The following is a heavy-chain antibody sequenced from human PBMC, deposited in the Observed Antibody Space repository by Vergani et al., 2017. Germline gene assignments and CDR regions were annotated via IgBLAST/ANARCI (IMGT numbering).Heavy chain of an antibody. V-gene: IGHV1-46*03. Sequence: VQLVQSGAEVKKPGASVKVSCKASGYTFTSYYMHWVRQAPGQGLEWMGIINPSGGSTSYAQKFQGRVTMTRDTSTSTVYMELSSLRSEDTAVYYCARDMYYYDSSGPSGGGRLFDYWGQGTLVTVSS. CDR1: GYTFTSYY. D-gene: IGHD3-22*01. CDR3: ARDMYYYDSSGPSGGGRLFDY. J-gene: IGHJ4*02. CDR2: INPSGGST.